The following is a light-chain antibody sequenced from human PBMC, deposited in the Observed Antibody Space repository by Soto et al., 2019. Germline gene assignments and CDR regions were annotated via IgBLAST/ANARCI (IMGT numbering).Light chain of an antibody. CDR3: QQFDDSVT. V-gene: IGKV3-11*01. Sequence: EIVLTQSPANLSLSPGERATLSCRASQSVSGYLAWYQQKPGQAPRLLIYGASDRATGTPDRFSGSASGTDPTLTISRLEPEDSAVYYCQQFDDSVTFGQGTRLEIK. CDR1: QSVSGY. CDR2: GAS. J-gene: IGKJ5*01.